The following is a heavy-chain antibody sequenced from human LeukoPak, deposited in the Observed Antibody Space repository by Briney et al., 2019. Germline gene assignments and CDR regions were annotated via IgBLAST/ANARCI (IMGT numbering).Heavy chain of an antibody. J-gene: IGHJ6*02. V-gene: IGHV4-59*01. D-gene: IGHD5/OR15-5a*01. CDR3: ARVASKGGMDV. Sequence: RPSETLSLTCSVSGGSIGSYHWSWIRQPPGKGLEWIGHVHYTWNTKYNPSLTGRVSISLDRSKNQFSLSLTSVTAADTAVYYCARVASKGGMDVWGQGTTVTVSS. CDR1: GGSIGSYH. CDR2: VHYTWNT.